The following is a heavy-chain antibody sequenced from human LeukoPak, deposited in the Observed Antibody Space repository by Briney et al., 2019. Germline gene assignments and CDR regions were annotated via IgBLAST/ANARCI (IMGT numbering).Heavy chain of an antibody. D-gene: IGHD6-13*01. CDR1: GFTFSSYG. CDR3: ANLIAAAGTDY. J-gene: IGHJ4*02. Sequence: GSLRLSCAASGFTFSSYGMHWVRQAPGKGLEWVAFIRCDGSNKYYADSVKGRFTISRDNSKNTLYLQMNSLRAEDTAVYYCANLIAAAGTDYWGQGTLVTVSS. CDR2: IRCDGSNK. V-gene: IGHV3-30*02.